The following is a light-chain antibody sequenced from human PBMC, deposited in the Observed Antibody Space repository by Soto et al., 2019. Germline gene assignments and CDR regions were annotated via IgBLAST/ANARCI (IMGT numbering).Light chain of an antibody. CDR2: DVS. V-gene: IGLV2-14*01. CDR1: SSDVGGNNY. CDR3: SSFTGTSYV. J-gene: IGLJ1*01. Sequence: QSALTQPASVSGSPGQSITISYTGASSDVGGNNYVSWYQQYPGKAPKLMVCDVSNRPSGVSNRFSGSKSGNTASLTISGLQAEDEADYYCSSFTGTSYVFGTGTKVTVL.